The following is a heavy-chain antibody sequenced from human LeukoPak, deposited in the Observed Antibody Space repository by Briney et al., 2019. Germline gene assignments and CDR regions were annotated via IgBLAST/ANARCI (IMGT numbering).Heavy chain of an antibody. Sequence: GGSLRLSCAASGFTFSSYGMHWVRQAPGKGLEWVAFIRYDGSNKYYADSVKGRFTISRDNSKNTLYLQMNSLRAEDTAVYYCAKSGGAKPRSTMCWFDPWGQGTLVTVSS. J-gene: IGHJ5*02. CDR3: AKSGGAKPRSTMCWFDP. CDR1: GFTFSSYG. CDR2: IRYDGSNK. V-gene: IGHV3-30*02. D-gene: IGHD3-10*02.